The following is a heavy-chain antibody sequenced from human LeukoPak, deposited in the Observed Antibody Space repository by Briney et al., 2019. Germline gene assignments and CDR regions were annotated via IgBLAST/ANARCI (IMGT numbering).Heavy chain of an antibody. D-gene: IGHD3-22*01. CDR1: GGSFSGYY. V-gene: IGHV4-34*01. J-gene: IGHJ4*02. CDR2: INHSGST. Sequence: SETLSLTCAVYGGSFSGYYWSWIRQPPGKGLEWIGEINHSGSTNYNPSLKSRVTISVDTSKNQFSLKLSSVTAADTAVYYCAGAVSWLLRTFDYWGQGTLVTVSS. CDR3: AGAVSWLLRTFDY.